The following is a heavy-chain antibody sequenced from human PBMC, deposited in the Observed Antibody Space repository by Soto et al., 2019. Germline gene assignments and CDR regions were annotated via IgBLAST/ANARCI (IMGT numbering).Heavy chain of an antibody. V-gene: IGHV4-31*03. J-gene: IGHJ5*02. CDR2: IYYSGST. CDR1: GGSISSGGYY. Sequence: SETLSLTCTVSGGSISSGGYYWSWIRQHPGKGLEWIGYIYYSGSTYYNPSLKSRVTISVDTSKNQFSLKLSSVTAADTAVYYCERDRGYSGDWFDTWGQGTLVTVSS. D-gene: IGHD6-13*01. CDR3: ERDRGYSGDWFDT.